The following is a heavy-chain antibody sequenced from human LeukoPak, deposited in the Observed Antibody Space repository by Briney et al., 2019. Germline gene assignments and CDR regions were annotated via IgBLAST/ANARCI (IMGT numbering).Heavy chain of an antibody. J-gene: IGHJ4*02. V-gene: IGHV3-53*01. Sequence: GGSLRLSCAASGFSVSDNYMSWVRQAPGKGLEWVSIIFDSGTTYYADSVKGRFTISRDNSKNTLYLQMNSLRAEDTAVYYCAKKASMITFGGVIEPYYFDYWGQGTLVTVSS. CDR3: AKKASMITFGGVIEPYYFDY. CDR1: GFSVSDNY. CDR2: IFDSGTT. D-gene: IGHD3-16*02.